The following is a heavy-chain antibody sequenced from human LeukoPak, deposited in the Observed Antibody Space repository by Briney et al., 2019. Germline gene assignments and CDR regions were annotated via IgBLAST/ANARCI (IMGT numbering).Heavy chain of an antibody. J-gene: IGHJ4*02. CDR2: ISSSSSYI. CDR3: ARDRSPIYCSSTSCYGGGFDY. CDR1: GFTFSSYS. D-gene: IGHD2-2*01. Sequence: GGSLRLSCAASGFTFSSYSMNWVRQAPGKGLEWVSSISSSSSYIYYADSVKGRFTISRDNAKSSLYLQMNSLRAEDTAVYYCARDRSPIYCSSTSCYGGGFDYWGQGTLVTVSS. V-gene: IGHV3-21*01.